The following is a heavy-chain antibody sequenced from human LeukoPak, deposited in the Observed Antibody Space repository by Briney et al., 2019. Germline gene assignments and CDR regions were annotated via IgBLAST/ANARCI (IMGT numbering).Heavy chain of an antibody. CDR2: IYSGGST. CDR1: GFTVSSNY. D-gene: IGHD3-10*01. J-gene: IGHJ4*02. V-gene: IGHV3-66*01. CDR3: ARGGLLWFGELSGY. Sequence: GGSLRLSCAASGFTVSSNYMNWVRQAPGKGLEWVSVIYSGGSTYYADSVKGRFTISRDNSKNTLYLQMGSLRAEDMAVYYCARGGLLWFGELSGYWGQGTLVTVSS.